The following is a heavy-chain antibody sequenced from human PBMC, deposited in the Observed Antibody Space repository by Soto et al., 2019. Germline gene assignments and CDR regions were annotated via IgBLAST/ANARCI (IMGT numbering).Heavy chain of an antibody. D-gene: IGHD6-13*01. CDR2: TYYSGST. Sequence: LSLTCTVSGGSMIAYYWNWMRQPPGKGLQWIGYTYYSGSTTYNPSLKRRVTISVDSSKNQFSLKLDSVTPADTAVYYCARVRGTAGKRYFDYWGPGTLVTVSS. V-gene: IGHV4-59*01. CDR1: GGSMIAYY. J-gene: IGHJ4*02. CDR3: ARVRGTAGKRYFDY.